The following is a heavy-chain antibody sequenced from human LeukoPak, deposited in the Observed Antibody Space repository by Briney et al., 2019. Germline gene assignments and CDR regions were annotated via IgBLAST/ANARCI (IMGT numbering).Heavy chain of an antibody. Sequence: GASVTVSCKASGYTFTGYFMHWVRQAPGQGLEWMGWINPNSGGTNYAQKFQGRVTMTRDTSISTAYMEVSRLTSDDTAVYYCARAVGAKYFDYWGQGTLVTVSS. CDR2: INPNSGGT. CDR1: GYTFTGYF. D-gene: IGHD1-26*01. V-gene: IGHV1-2*02. CDR3: ARAVGAKYFDY. J-gene: IGHJ4*02.